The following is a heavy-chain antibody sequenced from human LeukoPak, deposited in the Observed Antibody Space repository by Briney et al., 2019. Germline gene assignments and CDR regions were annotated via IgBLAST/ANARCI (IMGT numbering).Heavy chain of an antibody. J-gene: IGHJ4*02. D-gene: IGHD6-19*01. CDR1: GFTFSSYA. CDR2: ISYDGSNK. Sequence: PRGSLRHSCAASGFTFSSYAMHWVRQAPGKGLEWVAVISYDGSNKYYADSVKGRFTISRDNSKNTLYLQMNSLRAEDTAVYYCARVGSGWIQLDYWGQGTLVTVSS. V-gene: IGHV3-30*04. CDR3: ARVGSGWIQLDY.